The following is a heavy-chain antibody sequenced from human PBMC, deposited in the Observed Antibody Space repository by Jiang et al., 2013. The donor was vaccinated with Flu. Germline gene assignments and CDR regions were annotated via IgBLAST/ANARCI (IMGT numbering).Heavy chain of an antibody. Sequence: AVSGYSIINNYWGWIRQPPGKGLEWIGTIYHSGSSYYNPSLKSRVTISVDTSKNQFSLKLSSVTAADTAIYYCARHWFRSERRSVNWFDPWGQGTLVTVSS. J-gene: IGHJ5*02. CDR2: IYHSGSS. CDR1: GYSIINNY. D-gene: IGHD1-1*01. V-gene: IGHV4-38-2*01. CDR3: ARHWFRSERRSVNWFDP.